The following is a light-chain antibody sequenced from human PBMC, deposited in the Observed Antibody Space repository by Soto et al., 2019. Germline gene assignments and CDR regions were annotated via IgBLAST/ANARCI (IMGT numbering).Light chain of an antibody. CDR3: QSYDKTLTAYV. CDR1: SSNIGAGYD. J-gene: IGLJ1*01. Sequence: QSVLTQPPSVSGAPGQRVTISCTGSSSNIGAGYDVHWYHQLPGTAPKLLVSTDNHRPSGVPDRLSASKSGASVSLAITGLQAEDEAHYYCQSYDKTLTAYVFGTGTKLTVL. V-gene: IGLV1-40*01. CDR2: TDN.